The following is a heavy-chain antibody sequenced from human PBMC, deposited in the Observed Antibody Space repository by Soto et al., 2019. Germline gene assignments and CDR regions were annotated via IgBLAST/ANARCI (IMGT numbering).Heavy chain of an antibody. Sequence: ESGGGVVQPGRSLRLSCAASGFTFSSYGMHWVRQAPGKGLEWVAVIWYDGSNKYYADSVKGRFTISRDNSKNTLYLQMNSLRAEDTAVYYCARDSEGGSYYLDYWGQGTLVTVSS. CDR1: GFTFSSYG. V-gene: IGHV3-33*01. CDR2: IWYDGSNK. CDR3: ARDSEGGSYYLDY. J-gene: IGHJ4*02. D-gene: IGHD1-26*01.